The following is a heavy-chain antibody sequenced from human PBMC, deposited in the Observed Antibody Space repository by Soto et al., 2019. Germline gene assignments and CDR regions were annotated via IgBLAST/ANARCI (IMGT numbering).Heavy chain of an antibody. J-gene: IGHJ6*03. Sequence: SETLSLTCTVSGGSISSYYWSWIRQPPGKGLEWIGYIYYSGSTNYNPSLKSRVTISVDTSKNQFSLKLSSVTAADTAVYYCARVGGYCSSTRCYADYYYMDVWGKGTTVTVSS. V-gene: IGHV4-59*01. D-gene: IGHD2-2*01. CDR2: IYYSGST. CDR3: ARVGGYCSSTRCYADYYYMDV. CDR1: GGSISSYY.